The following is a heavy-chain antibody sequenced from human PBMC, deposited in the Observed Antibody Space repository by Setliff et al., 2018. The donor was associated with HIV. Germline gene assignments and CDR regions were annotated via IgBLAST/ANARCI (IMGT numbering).Heavy chain of an antibody. D-gene: IGHD2-2*01. CDR2: IHYTGST. V-gene: IGHV4-31*03. CDR3: ARGLVVPASTSYYMDV. J-gene: IGHJ6*03. CDR1: GGSISSGGYY. Sequence: SETLSLTCTVSGGSISSGGYYWSWIRQLPGKGLEWIGYIHYTGSTYYNPSLKSRVTISVDTSKNQFSLKLSSVTAADTAVYYCARGLVVPASTSYYMDVWGKGTTVTVSS.